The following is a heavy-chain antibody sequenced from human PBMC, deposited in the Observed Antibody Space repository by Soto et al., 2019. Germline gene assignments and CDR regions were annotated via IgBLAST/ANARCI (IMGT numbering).Heavy chain of an antibody. Sequence: QAQGVQSGAEVRKPGSSVKLSCKASEGTFNSYAIAWVRQAPGQGLEWMGGIIPYYNTLNYAQKFQDRVTITADDSTNPVYMELSSLRSDDTAVYFCASGASRWYPYFFDSWAQGTLVTVSS. CDR1: EGTFNSYA. CDR2: IIPYYNTL. D-gene: IGHD6-13*01. J-gene: IGHJ4*02. V-gene: IGHV1-69*01. CDR3: ASGASRWYPYFFDS.